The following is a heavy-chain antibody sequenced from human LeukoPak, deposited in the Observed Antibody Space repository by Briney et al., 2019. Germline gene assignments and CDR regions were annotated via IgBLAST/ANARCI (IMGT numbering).Heavy chain of an antibody. Sequence: ASVKVSCKASGYTFTDYYLFWVRQAPGHGLEWMAWINPKSSDTRFAQRFDGRVTLTRDTSISTVYMELNSLTSDDTAIYYCSREDYWGQGTLVTVSS. V-gene: IGHV1-2*02. CDR3: SREDY. CDR1: GYTFTDYY. J-gene: IGHJ4*02. CDR2: INPKSSDT.